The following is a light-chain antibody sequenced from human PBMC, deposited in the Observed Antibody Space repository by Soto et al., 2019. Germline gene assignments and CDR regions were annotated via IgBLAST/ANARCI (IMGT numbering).Light chain of an antibody. CDR1: SVDINY. Sequence: QSALTQPPSASGSRGQSVTISCTGTSVDINYVSWFQQHPGKAPKLIICEVTKRPSGVPDRFSGSKSGNTASLTVSGIQDDDEADYYCSSYAGRDIWVFGGGTKLTVL. V-gene: IGLV2-8*01. CDR3: SSYAGRDIWV. CDR2: EVT. J-gene: IGLJ3*02.